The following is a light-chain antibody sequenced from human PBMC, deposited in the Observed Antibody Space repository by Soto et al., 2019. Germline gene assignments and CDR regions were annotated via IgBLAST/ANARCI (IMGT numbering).Light chain of an antibody. J-gene: IGKJ2*01. CDR3: QRYNDFQYI. CDR1: QSISTW. V-gene: IGKV1-5*03. CDR2: KAI. Sequence: DIQMTQSPSTLSASVGDRVTITCRASQSISTWLAWYQQKPGKAPKLLIYKAINLQSGVPSRFSGSGSGTEFSLTISSLHPDDSATYYCQRYNDFQYIFGQGTKLEMK.